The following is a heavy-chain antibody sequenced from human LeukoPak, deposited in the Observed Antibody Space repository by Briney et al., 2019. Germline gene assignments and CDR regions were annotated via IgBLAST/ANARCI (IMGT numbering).Heavy chain of an antibody. V-gene: IGHV1-58*02. D-gene: IGHD3-16*01. CDR2: IVVGSGNT. CDR1: GYTFTSSA. CDR3: AAIGLIDYYGMDV. J-gene: IGHJ6*02. Sequence: SVKVSCKASGYTFTSSAMQWVRQARGQRLEWIGWIVVGSGNTNYAQKFQERVTITRDMSTSTAYMELSSLRSEDTAVYYCAAIGLIDYYGMDVWGQGTTVTVSS.